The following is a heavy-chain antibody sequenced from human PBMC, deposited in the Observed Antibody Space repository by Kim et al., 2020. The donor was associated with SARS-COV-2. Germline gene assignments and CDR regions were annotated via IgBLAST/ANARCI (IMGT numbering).Heavy chain of an antibody. CDR2: IKSKTDGGTA. D-gene: IGHD2-2*01. V-gene: IGHV3-15*01. CDR1: GIPFSDAW. CDR3: TTVSMR. J-gene: IGHJ4*02. Sequence: GGSLRLSCAVSGIPFSDAWFNWVRQSPGKGLEWVGRIKSKTDGGTADLAAHVKGRFAISRDDPKNTLYLLMNDVKTDDAAMYYCTTVSMRWGQGTLVTVS.